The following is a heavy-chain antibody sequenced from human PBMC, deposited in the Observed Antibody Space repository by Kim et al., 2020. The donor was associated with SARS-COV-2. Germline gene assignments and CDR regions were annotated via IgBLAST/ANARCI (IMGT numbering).Heavy chain of an antibody. Sequence: GGSLRLSCAASGFTFSSYAMSWVRQAPGKGLEWVSAISGSGGSTYYADSVKGRFTISRDNSKNTLYLQMNSLRAEDTAVYYCANGWELPRGLGAFDIWGQGTMVTVSS. CDR1: GFTFSSYA. CDR3: ANGWELPRGLGAFDI. V-gene: IGHV3-23*01. J-gene: IGHJ3*02. CDR2: ISGSGGST. D-gene: IGHD1-26*01.